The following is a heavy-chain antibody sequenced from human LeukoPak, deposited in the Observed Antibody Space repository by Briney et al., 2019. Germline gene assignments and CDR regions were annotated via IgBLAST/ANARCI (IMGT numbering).Heavy chain of an antibody. CDR1: DDSINDYY. J-gene: IGHJ4*02. V-gene: IGHV4-59*01. Sequence: KSSETLSLTCTVSDDSINDYYWTWIRQPPGKGLEWIGYVYYNGRTNYNPSLKSRVTISLDTSKSQFSLQLTSVTAADTAIYYCARGKSTWPYYFDYWGQGTLVTVSS. CDR3: ARGKSTWPYYFDY. CDR2: VYYNGRT.